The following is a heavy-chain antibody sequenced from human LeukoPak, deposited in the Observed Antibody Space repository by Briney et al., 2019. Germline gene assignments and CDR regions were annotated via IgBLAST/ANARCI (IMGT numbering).Heavy chain of an antibody. Sequence: GGSLRLSCGATGFSFSNFGMHWVRQAPGKGLEWVAYIRYDGSAQYYVDSVKGRFTISRDNSKRTLYLQMNSLRAEDTAVYYCARSISVTTRSDFDYRGQGTLVTVPS. CDR1: GFSFSNFG. D-gene: IGHD4-17*01. CDR3: ARSISVTTRSDFDY. J-gene: IGHJ4*02. CDR2: IRYDGSAQ. V-gene: IGHV3-30*02.